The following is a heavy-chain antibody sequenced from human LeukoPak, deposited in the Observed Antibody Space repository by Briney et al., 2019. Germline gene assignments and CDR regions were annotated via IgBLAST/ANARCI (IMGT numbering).Heavy chain of an antibody. CDR3: AREYYYGSGSYSYYYGMDV. CDR2: IYSGGST. V-gene: IGHV3-53*01. Sequence: PGGSLRLSCAASGFTVSSNYMSWVRQAPGKGLEWVSVIYSGGSTYYADSVKGRFTISRDNSKNTLYLQMNSLRAEDTAVYYCAREYYYGSGSYSYYYGMDVWGQGTTVTVSS. D-gene: IGHD3-10*01. J-gene: IGHJ6*02. CDR1: GFTVSSNY.